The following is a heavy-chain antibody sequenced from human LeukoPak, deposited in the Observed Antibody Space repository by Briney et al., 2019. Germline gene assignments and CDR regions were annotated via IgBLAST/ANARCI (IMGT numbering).Heavy chain of an antibody. CDR3: ARGRYMITFREFDY. J-gene: IGHJ4*02. Sequence: GGSLRLSCAASGFTFSSYAMSWVRQAPGKELEWVSAISGSGGSTYYADSVKGRFTISRDNSKNTLYLQMNSLRAEDTAVYYCARGRYMITFREFDYWGQGTLVTVSS. CDR2: ISGSGGST. D-gene: IGHD3-16*01. V-gene: IGHV3-23*01. CDR1: GFTFSSYA.